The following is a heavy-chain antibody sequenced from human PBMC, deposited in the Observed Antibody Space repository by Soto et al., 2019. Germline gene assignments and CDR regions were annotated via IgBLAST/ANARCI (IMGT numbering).Heavy chain of an antibody. Sequence: EVKLLESGGGLAQPGGSLRLSCVGSGFTFDSYAISWVRQAPGERLQWIAAISGSVDGTDYAHSVRGRFTISRDNAKKTVHLQMDSLRVEDTAVYFCAKDTVGGYSFWSGCYRDGLDVWGQGTLVTVS. V-gene: IGHV3-23*01. D-gene: IGHD3-3*01. CDR2: ISGSVDGT. J-gene: IGHJ3*01. CDR3: AKDTVGGYSFWSGCYRDGLDV. CDR1: GFTFDSYA.